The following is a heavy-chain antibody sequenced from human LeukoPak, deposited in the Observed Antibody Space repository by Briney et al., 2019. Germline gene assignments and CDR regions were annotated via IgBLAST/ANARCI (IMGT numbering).Heavy chain of an antibody. J-gene: IGHJ4*02. D-gene: IGHD1-1*01. Sequence: PGGSLRPSCAASGFTFSSYAMSWVRQAPGKGLEWVSTISDRGDKTYYADSVKGRFSISRDDSKNTLYLQANSLRAEDTAVYYCARQNYNLEDYWGQGTLVTVSS. V-gene: IGHV3-23*01. CDR2: ISDRGDKT. CDR3: ARQNYNLEDY. CDR1: GFTFSSYA.